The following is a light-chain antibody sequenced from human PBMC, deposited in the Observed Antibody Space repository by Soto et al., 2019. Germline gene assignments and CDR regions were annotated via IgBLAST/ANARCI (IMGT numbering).Light chain of an antibody. V-gene: IGKV3-20*01. Sequence: EIVLTQSPGTLSLSPGETATLSCRASQTIGRNYLAWYQQKPGQAPRLLIFGTLTRATGIPDRFRGSGSGTDFTLTISRLEPEDFAVYYCQQYGSSGTFGQGTKVDIK. J-gene: IGKJ1*01. CDR1: QTIGRNY. CDR2: GTL. CDR3: QQYGSSGT.